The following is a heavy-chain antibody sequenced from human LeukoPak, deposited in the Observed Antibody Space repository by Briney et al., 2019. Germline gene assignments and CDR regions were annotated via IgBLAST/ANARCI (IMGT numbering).Heavy chain of an antibody. D-gene: IGHD3-10*01. CDR3: ATMGRRSWLYYYGSGSEPADY. J-gene: IGHJ4*02. CDR2: FYPEDGET. CDR1: GYTLPELS. V-gene: IGHV1-24*01. Sequence: SVTVSCKVCGYTLPELSMHCLRQAPGQGVAGMGGFYPEDGETIYAQMFQGRGTMTEDTSTGTAYMELSSLRSEDTAVYYCATMGRRSWLYYYGSGSEPADYGGQGPLVTVSS.